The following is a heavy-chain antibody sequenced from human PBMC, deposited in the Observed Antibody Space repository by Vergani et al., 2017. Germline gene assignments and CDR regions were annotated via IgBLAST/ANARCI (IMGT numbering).Heavy chain of an antibody. V-gene: IGHV4-61*10. CDR1: GGSISSGSYY. CDR3: ARVMYRDEASTGYRLEGMDI. Sequence: QVQLQESGPGLVKPSQTLSLTCTVSGGSISSGSYYWSWIRQPAGKGLEWSGYIYSTGGTNYNPSLNSRVTMSVDTSKNQFSLKLRSVTAADTAVYFCARVMYRDEASTGYRLEGMDIWGQGTTVTISS. CDR2: IYSTGGT. D-gene: IGHD3-9*01. J-gene: IGHJ6*02.